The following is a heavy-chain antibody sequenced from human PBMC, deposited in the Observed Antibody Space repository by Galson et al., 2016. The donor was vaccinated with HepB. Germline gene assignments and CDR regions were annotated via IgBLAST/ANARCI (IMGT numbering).Heavy chain of an antibody. J-gene: IGHJ4*02. Sequence: PALVKPTQTLTLTCTFSGFSLSTSGVLVGWIRQPPGKALEWLALVYWDDDKRLNPSLKGRVTITKDTAKNQVVLTLTNMDPVDTASYYCAHSPYIAAALYWGQGTLVTVSS. CDR1: GFSLSTSGVL. CDR3: AHSPYIAAALY. D-gene: IGHD6-13*01. V-gene: IGHV2-5*02. CDR2: VYWDDDK.